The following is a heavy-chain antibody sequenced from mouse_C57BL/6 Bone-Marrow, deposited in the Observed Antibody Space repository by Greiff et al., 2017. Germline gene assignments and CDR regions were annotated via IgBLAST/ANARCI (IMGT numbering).Heavy chain of an antibody. CDR1: GFNIKDDY. CDR2: IDPENGDT. J-gene: IGHJ4*01. CDR3: TSTVVPYYYAMDY. V-gene: IGHV14-4*01. Sequence: VQLQQSGAELVRPGASVKLSCTASGFNIKDDYMHWVKQRPEQGLEWIGWIDPENGDTESASKFQGKATITADTSSSTAYRQLSSLTSEDTAVYYCTSTVVPYYYAMDYWGQGTSVTVSS. D-gene: IGHD1-1*01.